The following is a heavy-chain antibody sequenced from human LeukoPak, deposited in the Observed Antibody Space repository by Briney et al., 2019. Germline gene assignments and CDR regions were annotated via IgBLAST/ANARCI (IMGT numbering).Heavy chain of an antibody. Sequence: PSETLSLTCTVSGGSISSYYWSWIRQPPGKGLEWIGYIYYSGSTNYNPSLKSRVTISVDTSNNQFSLKLNSVTAADTAVYYCARGDSSSSYYYYYYMDVWGKGTTVTVSS. CDR2: IYYSGST. V-gene: IGHV4-59*01. CDR3: ARGDSSSSYYYYYYMDV. D-gene: IGHD6-6*01. CDR1: GGSISSYY. J-gene: IGHJ6*03.